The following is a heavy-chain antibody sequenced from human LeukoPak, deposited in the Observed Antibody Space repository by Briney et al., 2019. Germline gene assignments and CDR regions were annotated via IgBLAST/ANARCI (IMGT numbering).Heavy chain of an antibody. J-gene: IGHJ4*02. D-gene: IGHD5/OR15-5a*01. CDR2: IYYSGST. CDR1: GGSISSSSYY. CDR3: ARAPFYAGYFDY. V-gene: IGHV4-39*01. Sequence: SETLSFTCAVSGGSISSSSYYWGWIRQPPGKGLEWIGSIYYSGSTYYNPSLKSRVTISVDTSKNQFSLKLSSVTAADTAVYYCARAPFYAGYFDYWGQGTLVTVSS.